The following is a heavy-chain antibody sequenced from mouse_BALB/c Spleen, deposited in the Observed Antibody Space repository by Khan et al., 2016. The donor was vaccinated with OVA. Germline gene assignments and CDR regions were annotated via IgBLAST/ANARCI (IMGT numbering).Heavy chain of an antibody. CDR1: GFSLRTSGMG. CDR3: SRRRDWYFDF. Sequence: QVTLKESGPGILQPSQTLSLTCSFSGFSLRTSGMGVSWIHQPSGKGLQWLAHIYWDDEKRYNPSLKSRLTISKDTSRNQVFIKITSVDTADTATYYCSRRRDWYFDFWGQGTILTVSS. D-gene: IGHD3-3*01. V-gene: IGHV8-12*01. J-gene: IGHJ2*01. CDR2: IYWDDEK.